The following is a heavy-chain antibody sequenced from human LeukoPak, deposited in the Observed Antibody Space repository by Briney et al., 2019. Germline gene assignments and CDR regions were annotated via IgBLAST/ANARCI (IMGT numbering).Heavy chain of an antibody. CDR1: GFTSRDYW. J-gene: IGHJ4*02. V-gene: IGHV3-7*01. D-gene: IGHD6-13*01. Sequence: GGSLRLSCEASGFTSRDYWMTWVRQAPGKGLEWVANVKQDGTEKFYVDSVKGRFTISRDNGKNSLYLQMNSLRVEDTAIYYCARAGGTSWADYWGQGTLVTVSS. CDR2: VKQDGTEK. CDR3: ARAGGTSWADY.